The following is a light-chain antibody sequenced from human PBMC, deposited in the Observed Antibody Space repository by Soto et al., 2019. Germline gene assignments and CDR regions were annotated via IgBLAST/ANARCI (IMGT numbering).Light chain of an antibody. V-gene: IGKV1-5*03. J-gene: IGKJ1*01. CDR2: KAS. Sequence: GDTVTITGRTSQSVSKWLAWYQQKPGKAPKLLIYKASVLETGVPSRFSGSGSGTEFSLTISSPKSEEFATDDCQQYNTYWTFGQGTKVDIK. CDR1: QSVSKW. CDR3: QQYNTYWT.